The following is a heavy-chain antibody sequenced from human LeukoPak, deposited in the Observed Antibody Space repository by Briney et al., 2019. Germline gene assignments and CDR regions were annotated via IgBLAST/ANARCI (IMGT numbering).Heavy chain of an antibody. CDR2: ISSTSTYI. Sequence: GGSPRLSCAASGFTFSSFSMKWVRQAPGKGLEWVSSISSTSTYIYYADSVKGRFTVSRDNAKSSVYLQMNSLRAEDTALYYCARVRATERTRTSDFDYWGQGTLVTVSS. D-gene: IGHD1-1*01. J-gene: IGHJ4*02. CDR3: ARVRATERTRTSDFDY. V-gene: IGHV3-21*01. CDR1: GFTFSSFS.